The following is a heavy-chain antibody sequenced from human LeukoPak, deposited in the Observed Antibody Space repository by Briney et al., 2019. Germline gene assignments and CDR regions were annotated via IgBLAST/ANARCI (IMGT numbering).Heavy chain of an antibody. CDR1: GGSFSGYY. J-gene: IGHJ4*02. CDR2: INHSGST. V-gene: IGHV4-34*01. Sequence: SETLSLTCAVYGGSFSGYYWSWIRQPPGKGLEWIGEINHSGSTNYNPSLKSRVTISVDTSKNQFSLKLSSVTAADTAVYYCARGANVDTAMANYFGYWGQGTLVTVSS. D-gene: IGHD5-18*01. CDR3: ARGANVDTAMANYFGY.